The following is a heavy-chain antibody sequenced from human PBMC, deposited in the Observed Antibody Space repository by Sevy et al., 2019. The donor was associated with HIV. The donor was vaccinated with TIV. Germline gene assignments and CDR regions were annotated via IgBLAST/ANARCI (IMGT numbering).Heavy chain of an antibody. CDR3: ATHGGYRYGSLLDY. V-gene: IGHV1-2*02. CDR2: INPNSGDT. D-gene: IGHD5-18*01. CDR1: GYTFSDHF. Sequence: ASVKVSCKASGYTFSDHFIHWVRQAPGQGLEWMGWINPNSGDTKYAQNFHGRVTLTRDTSIRSGYMELTSLRSDDTAVYYCATHGGYRYGSLLDYWGQGTLVTVSS. J-gene: IGHJ4*02.